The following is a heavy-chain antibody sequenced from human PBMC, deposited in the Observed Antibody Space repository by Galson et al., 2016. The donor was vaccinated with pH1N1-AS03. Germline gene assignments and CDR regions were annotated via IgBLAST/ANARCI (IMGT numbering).Heavy chain of an antibody. CDR3: SRVPYSYGMDV. V-gene: IGHV3-7*01. J-gene: IGHJ6*02. CDR2: IKQDGSEK. Sequence: SLRLSCAASGFTFSGYWMSWVRQAPGKGLEWVAHIKQDGSEKYYVDSVKGRFTISRDNAKNSLYLQMNSLRAEDTAVYYCSRVPYSYGMDVWCQGTTVTVSS. CDR1: GFTFSGYW.